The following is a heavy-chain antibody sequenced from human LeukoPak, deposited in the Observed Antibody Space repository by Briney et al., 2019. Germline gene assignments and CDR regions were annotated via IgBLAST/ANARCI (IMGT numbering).Heavy chain of an antibody. CDR2: IIPIFGTA. CDR1: GDTFSSYA. V-gene: IGHV1-69*13. Sequence: SVKVSCKASGDTFSSYAISWVRQAPGQGLEWMGWIIPIFGTANYAQKFQGRVTITAEESTSTAYMELSSLRSEDTAVYYCASHYYDSSGYYYGFDYWGQGTLVTVSS. D-gene: IGHD3-22*01. CDR3: ASHYYDSSGYYYGFDY. J-gene: IGHJ4*02.